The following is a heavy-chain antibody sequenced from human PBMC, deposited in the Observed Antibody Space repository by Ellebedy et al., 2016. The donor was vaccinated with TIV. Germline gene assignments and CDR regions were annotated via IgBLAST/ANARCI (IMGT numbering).Heavy chain of an antibody. V-gene: IGHV3-33*01. D-gene: IGHD6-19*01. CDR1: GFTFSSYG. CDR3: ARDGDSSGWPGTYYYYGMDV. CDR2: IWYDGSNK. Sequence: GGSLRLXXAASGFTFSSYGMHWVRQAPGKGLEWVAVIWYDGSNKYYADSVKGRFTISRDNSKNTLYLQMNSLRAEDTAVYYCARDGDSSGWPGTYYYYGMDVWGQGTTVTVSS. J-gene: IGHJ6*02.